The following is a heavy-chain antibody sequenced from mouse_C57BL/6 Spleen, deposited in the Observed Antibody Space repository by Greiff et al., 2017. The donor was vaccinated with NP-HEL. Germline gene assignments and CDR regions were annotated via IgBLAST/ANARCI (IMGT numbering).Heavy chain of an antibody. V-gene: IGHV1-55*01. D-gene: IGHD3-2*02. CDR1: GYTFTSYW. Sequence: QVQLQQPGAELVKPGASVKMSCKASGYTFTSYWITWVKQRPGQGLEWIGDIYPGSGSTNYNEKFKSKATLTVDTSSSTAYMQLSSLTSEDSAVYYCARKTAHARYYSMDYWGQGTSVTVSS. CDR2: IYPGSGST. CDR3: ARKTAHARYYSMDY. J-gene: IGHJ4*01.